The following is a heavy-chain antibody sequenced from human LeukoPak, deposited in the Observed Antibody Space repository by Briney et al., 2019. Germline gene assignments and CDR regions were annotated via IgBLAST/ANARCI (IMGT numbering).Heavy chain of an antibody. CDR3: ARVRQSPQIQLYSYYMDV. CDR1: GFSFSSYS. Sequence: QPGGSLRLSCVASGFSFSSYSTNWVRQAPGKGLEWVSYISSSSSTIYYADSVTGRFTVSRDNAMNSVYLQMHSLSAEATALYYCARVRQSPQIQLYSYYMDVWGKGTTVTVSS. V-gene: IGHV3-48*04. D-gene: IGHD1-1*01. CDR2: ISSSSSTI. J-gene: IGHJ6*03.